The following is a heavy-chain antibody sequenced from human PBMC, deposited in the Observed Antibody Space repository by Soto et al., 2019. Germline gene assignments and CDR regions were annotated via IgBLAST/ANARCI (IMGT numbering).Heavy chain of an antibody. D-gene: IGHD3-22*01. CDR3: ARQGHYDSSGY. J-gene: IGHJ4*02. Sequence: EVQLVQSGAEVKKPGESLKISCKGSGYSFASYWIGWVRQMPGKGLEWMGIISPGGSKTTYNPSLQGQVIISADKSISTAYLQWSSLKASDTAMYYCARQGHYDSSGYWGQGTLVTVSS. CDR2: ISPGGSKT. V-gene: IGHV5-51*01. CDR1: GYSFASYW.